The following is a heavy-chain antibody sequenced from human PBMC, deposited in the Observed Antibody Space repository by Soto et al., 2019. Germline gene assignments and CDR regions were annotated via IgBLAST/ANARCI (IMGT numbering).Heavy chain of an antibody. CDR1: GFTFSSYG. J-gene: IGHJ4*02. D-gene: IGHD2-15*01. CDR3: AKVAYSDECGGFDY. V-gene: IGHV3-30*18. Sequence: QVQLVESGGGVVQPGRSLRLSCAASGFTFSSYGMHWVRQAPGKGLEWVAVISYDGSNKYYADSVKGRFTISRDNSKKPLYLQMNSLRAEDTAVYYCAKVAYSDECGGFDYWGQGTLVTVSS. CDR2: ISYDGSNK.